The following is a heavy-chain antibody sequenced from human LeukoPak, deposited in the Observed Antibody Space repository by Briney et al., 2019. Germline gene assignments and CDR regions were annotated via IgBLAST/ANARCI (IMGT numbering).Heavy chain of an antibody. CDR3: ARDPNGNYVGAFDFQR. V-gene: IGHV3-23*01. Sequence: GGSLSLSCAASGFTFSNYALTWVRQAPGRGLEWVSSISGAGTYYADSVKGRFSISSDNYKNTLYLQMSSLRAEDTAVYYCARDPNGNYVGAFDFQRWGQGTLVTV. D-gene: IGHD4-17*01. CDR1: GFTFSNYA. J-gene: IGHJ1*01. CDR2: ISGAGT.